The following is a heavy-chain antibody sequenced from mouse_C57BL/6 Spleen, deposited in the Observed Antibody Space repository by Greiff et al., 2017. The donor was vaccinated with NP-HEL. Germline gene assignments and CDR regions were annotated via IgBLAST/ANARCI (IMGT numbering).Heavy chain of an antibody. J-gene: IGHJ2*01. D-gene: IGHD1-1*01. V-gene: IGHV1-52*01. CDR1: GYTFTSYW. CDR3: ARGAYYGSSWVDFDD. Sequence: QVHVKQPGAELVRPGSSVKLSCKASGYTFTSYWMHWVKQRPIQGLEWIGNIDPSDSETHYNQKFKDKATLTVDKSSSTAYMQLSSLTSEVSAVYYCARGAYYGSSWVDFDDWGKGTTRTVSS. CDR2: IDPSDSET.